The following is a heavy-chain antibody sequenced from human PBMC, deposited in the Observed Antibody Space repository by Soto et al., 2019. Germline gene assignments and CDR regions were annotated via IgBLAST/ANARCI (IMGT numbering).Heavy chain of an antibody. D-gene: IGHD3-22*01. V-gene: IGHV4-59*08. Sequence: PSETLSLTCTVSGGTFSPNYWSWIRQPPGKGLEWVGSIYYGGSTSYNPSLKSRVTISVDTSKNQFSLKLSSVTAADTAVYYCARLYYYDSSGYYYGSYWYFDLWGRGTLVTVSS. CDR2: IYYGGST. CDR1: GGTFSPNY. J-gene: IGHJ2*01. CDR3: ARLYYYDSSGYYYGSYWYFDL.